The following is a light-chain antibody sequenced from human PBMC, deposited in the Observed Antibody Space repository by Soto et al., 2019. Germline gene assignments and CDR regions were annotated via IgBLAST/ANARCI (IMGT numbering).Light chain of an antibody. CDR2: SAS. CDR3: QQYDLPIT. CDR1: QGISSF. V-gene: IGKV1-27*01. J-gene: IGKJ5*01. Sequence: DVQMTQSPSSLSSSVVDRVTITCRASQGISSFLAWYQQIPGKVPKLLIYSASTLQSGVPSRFSGSGSGTDFTLTISSLQPEDIATYYCQQYDLPITFGQGTRLEIK.